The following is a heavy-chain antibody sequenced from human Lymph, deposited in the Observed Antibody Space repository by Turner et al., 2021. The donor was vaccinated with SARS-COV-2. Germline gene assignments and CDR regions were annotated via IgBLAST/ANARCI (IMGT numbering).Heavy chain of an antibody. J-gene: IGHJ4*02. CDR3: ANNLYCGGDCYYIDY. Sequence: QLQLQESGPGLVKPSETLSLTCTVSGGSISSRSYYWGWIRQPPGKGLEWIGSIYDSGSTYYNPSLKSRVTISVDTSKNQFSLMLSSVTAADTAVYYCANNLYCGGDCYYIDYWGQGTLVTVSS. CDR2: IYDSGST. CDR1: GGSISSRSYY. D-gene: IGHD2-21*02. V-gene: IGHV4-39*01.